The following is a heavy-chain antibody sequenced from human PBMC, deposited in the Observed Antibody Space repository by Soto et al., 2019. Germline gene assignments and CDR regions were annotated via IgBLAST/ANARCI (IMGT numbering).Heavy chain of an antibody. D-gene: IGHD6-6*01. CDR2: INPSGGST. Sequence: ASVKVSCKASGYTFTSYYTHWVRQAPGQGLEWMGIINPSGGSTSYAQKFQGRVTMTRDTSTSTVYMELSSLRSEDTAVYYCARDFIAARRYYYYGMDVWGQGTTVTVSS. V-gene: IGHV1-46*01. CDR1: GYTFTSYY. CDR3: ARDFIAARRYYYYGMDV. J-gene: IGHJ6*02.